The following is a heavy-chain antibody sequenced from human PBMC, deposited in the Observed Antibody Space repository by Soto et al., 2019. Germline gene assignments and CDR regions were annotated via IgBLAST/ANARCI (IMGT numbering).Heavy chain of an antibody. CDR3: ARDEIFGRYGMDV. CDR1: GYTLTELS. Sequence: ASVKVSCKVSGYTLTELSMHWVRQAPGKGLEWMGGFDPDDGDTIYAQKFQGRVTMTTDTSTSTAYMELRSLRSDDTAVYYCARDEIFGRYGMDVWGQGTTVTVSS. J-gene: IGHJ6*02. V-gene: IGHV1-24*01. CDR2: FDPDDGDT. D-gene: IGHD3-3*01.